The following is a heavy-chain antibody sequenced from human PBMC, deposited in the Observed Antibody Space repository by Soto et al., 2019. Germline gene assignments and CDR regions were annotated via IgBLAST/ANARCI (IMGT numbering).Heavy chain of an antibody. Sequence: QLQLQESGPGLVKPSETLSLTCNVSGVSISDTSYYWGWIRQPPGKGLEWIGTIYFNGKTFYNPSLKSRLTISVDTSKNQISLRLTSVTAADTAVYSCARQGSYWGQGTLVAVSS. J-gene: IGHJ4*02. CDR3: ARQGSY. CDR2: IYFNGKT. V-gene: IGHV4-39*01. CDR1: GVSISDTSYY.